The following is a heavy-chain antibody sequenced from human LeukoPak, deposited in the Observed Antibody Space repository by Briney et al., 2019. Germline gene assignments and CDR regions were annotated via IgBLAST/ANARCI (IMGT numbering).Heavy chain of an antibody. CDR1: GFTFSDYY. V-gene: IGHV3-11*01. CDR2: ISSSGSTI. Sequence: KAGGSLRLSYAASGFTFSDYYMSWIRQAPGKGLEWVSYISSSGSTIYYADSVKGRFTISRDNAKNSLYLQMNSLRAEDTAVYYCARDRRYYYGMDVWGQGTTVTVSS. J-gene: IGHJ6*02. CDR3: ARDRRYYYGMDV.